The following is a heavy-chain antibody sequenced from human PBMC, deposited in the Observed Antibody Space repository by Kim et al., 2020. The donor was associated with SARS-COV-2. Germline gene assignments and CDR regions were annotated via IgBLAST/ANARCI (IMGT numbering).Heavy chain of an antibody. CDR3: ARGLWFGESEYYFDY. V-gene: IGHV4-61*02. Sequence: SETLSLTCTVSGGSISSGSYYWSWIRQPAGKGLEWIGRIYTSGSTNYNPSHKSRVTISVDTSENQFSLKLSSVTAADTAVYYCARGLWFGESEYYFDYWGQGTLVTVSA. CDR1: GGSISSGSYY. D-gene: IGHD3-10*01. CDR2: IYTSGST. J-gene: IGHJ4*02.